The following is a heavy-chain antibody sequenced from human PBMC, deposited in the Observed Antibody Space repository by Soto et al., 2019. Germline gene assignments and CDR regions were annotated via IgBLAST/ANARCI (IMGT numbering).Heavy chain of an antibody. J-gene: IGHJ4*02. D-gene: IGHD3-22*01. CDR2: IRADNGDA. CDR1: GYTFTMYG. Sequence: QAHFVQSGGEVKKPGASVKVSCRASGYTFTMYGLSWVRQAPGQGPEWMGWIRADNGDARYAQEVQSTPTMTTDTSTSSAYSELGSLRCDDTAVYCWGGEERSGYYWGIVYRGRGTQVTVSS. V-gene: IGHV1-18*04. CDR3: GGEERSGYYWGIVY.